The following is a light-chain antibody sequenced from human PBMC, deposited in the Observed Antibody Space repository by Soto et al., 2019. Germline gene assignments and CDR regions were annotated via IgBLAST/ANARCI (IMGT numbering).Light chain of an antibody. V-gene: IGLV2-8*01. CDR3: SSYAGSNHLV. Sequence: QSVLTQPPSASGSPGQSGTISCTGTSSDVGGYNYVSWYQQHPGKAPKLMIYEVSKRPSGVPDRFSGSKSGNTASLAVSGLQAEDEADYYCSSYAGSNHLVFGGGTKLTVL. J-gene: IGLJ2*01. CDR1: SSDVGGYNY. CDR2: EVS.